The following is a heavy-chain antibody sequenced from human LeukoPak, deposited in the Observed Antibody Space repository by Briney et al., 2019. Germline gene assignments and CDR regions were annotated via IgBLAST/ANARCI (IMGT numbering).Heavy chain of an antibody. D-gene: IGHD5-18*01. CDR2: ISSASTYI. V-gene: IGHV3-21*01. CDR1: GFTFSSYS. CDR3: ARLVWDTTMADGDIDS. Sequence: GGSLTLSCAASGFTFSSYSMNWVRQAPGKGLEWVSSISSASTYIYYADSVKGRFTISRDNAKNSLYLQMNSLRAEDTAMYYCARLVWDTTMADGDIDSWGQGTLLIVSS. J-gene: IGHJ4*02.